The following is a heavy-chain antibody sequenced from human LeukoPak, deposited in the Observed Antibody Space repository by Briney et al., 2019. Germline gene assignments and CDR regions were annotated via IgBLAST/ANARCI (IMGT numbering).Heavy chain of an antibody. CDR3: ARDRHCSSISCYGGFDY. J-gene: IGHJ4*02. V-gene: IGHV3-21*01. Sequence: GGSLRLSCAASGFTFSDYSMNWVRQAPGKGLEWVSSIDFSSSYLYYADSVKGRFTISRDNAKTSLYLQMNSLKAEDTAVYHCARDRHCSSISCYGGFDYWGQGTQVTVSS. D-gene: IGHD2-2*01. CDR1: GFTFSDYS. CDR2: IDFSSSYL.